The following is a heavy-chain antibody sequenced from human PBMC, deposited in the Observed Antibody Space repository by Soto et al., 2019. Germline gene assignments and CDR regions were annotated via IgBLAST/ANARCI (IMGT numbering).Heavy chain of an antibody. J-gene: IGHJ6*03. V-gene: IGHV4-59*01. CDR1: GFSISSYY. D-gene: IGHD3-10*01. Sequence: SETLSLTCTVSGFSISSYYWSWIRQPPGKGLEWIGYIYYSGSTNYNPSLKRRVTISVDTSKNQFSLKLSSVTAADTAVYYCAGQVRGESSYYYMDVWGKGTTVTVSS. CDR2: IYYSGST. CDR3: AGQVRGESSYYYMDV.